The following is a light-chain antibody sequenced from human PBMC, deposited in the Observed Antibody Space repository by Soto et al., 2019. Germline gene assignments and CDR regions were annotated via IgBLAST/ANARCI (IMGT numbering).Light chain of an antibody. J-gene: IGLJ1*01. Sequence: QSVLTQPASVSGSPGQSITISCGGTSSDVGAYIYVSWYQQFPGKAPKLILYEVNNRPSGVSNRFSGSKSDTTASLTISGLQPEDEADYYCSAYSDLDTNVFGTGTKVTVL. CDR2: EVN. CDR1: SSDVGAYIY. V-gene: IGLV2-14*03. CDR3: SAYSDLDTNV.